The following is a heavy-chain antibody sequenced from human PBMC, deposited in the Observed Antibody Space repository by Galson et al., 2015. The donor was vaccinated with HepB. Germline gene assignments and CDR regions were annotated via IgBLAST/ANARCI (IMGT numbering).Heavy chain of an antibody. J-gene: IGHJ3*01. CDR1: GFKFDDYT. CDR2: MSWDGGRT. CDR3: ARGKGYYDRDAFDL. V-gene: IGHV3-43*01. D-gene: IGHD3-22*01. Sequence: SLRLSCATSGFKFDDYTIHWVRQVSGKGLEWVSFMSWDGGRTHYADSVRGRFTISRDNSKSSLYLQMNSLRTEDSALYYCARGKGYYDRDAFDLWGHGTIVTVSS.